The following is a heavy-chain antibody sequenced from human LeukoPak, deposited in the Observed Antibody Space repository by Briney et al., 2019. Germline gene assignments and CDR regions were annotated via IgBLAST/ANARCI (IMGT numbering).Heavy chain of an antibody. CDR3: ARGPPTDYYDSSGFYYVFDY. V-gene: IGHV4-59*12. CDR1: GGSISSYY. D-gene: IGHD3-22*01. CDR2: IYYSGGT. J-gene: IGHJ4*02. Sequence: PSETLSLTCTVSGGSISSYYWSWVRQPPGKGLEWVGSIYYSGGTNYNPTIKSRVTISVDTSKQQFSLKLSSVTAADTAVYFCARGPPTDYYDSSGFYYVFDYCSQGTLVTVSS.